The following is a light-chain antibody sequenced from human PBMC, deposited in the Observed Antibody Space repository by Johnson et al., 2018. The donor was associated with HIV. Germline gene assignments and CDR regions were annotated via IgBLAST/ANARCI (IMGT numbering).Light chain of an antibody. V-gene: IGLV1-51*02. CDR1: SSNIGNNY. Sequence: QSVLTQPPSVSAAPGQKVTISCSGSSSNIGNNYVSWYQQLPGRAPKLLIYENNKRPSGIPDRFSGSKSGTSATLGITGLQTGDEADYYCGTWDTGLSAPYVFGTGTKVTVL. CDR3: GTWDTGLSAPYV. CDR2: ENN. J-gene: IGLJ1*01.